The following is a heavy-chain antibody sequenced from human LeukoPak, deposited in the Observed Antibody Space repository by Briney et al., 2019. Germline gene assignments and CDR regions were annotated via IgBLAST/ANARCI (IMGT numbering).Heavy chain of an antibody. D-gene: IGHD3-9*01. J-gene: IGHJ4*02. CDR3: TTPLRYHIGY. CDR1: GFTFTNAW. CDR2: IKSKSDGETT. V-gene: IGHV3-15*01. Sequence: GGSLRLSCAASGFTFTNAWMNWVRQAPGKGLEWVGRIKSKSDGETTDYAAPAKGRFTISRDDSKNTLYLQMNSLKTEDTAIYYCTTPLRYHIGYWGQGSLVTVSS.